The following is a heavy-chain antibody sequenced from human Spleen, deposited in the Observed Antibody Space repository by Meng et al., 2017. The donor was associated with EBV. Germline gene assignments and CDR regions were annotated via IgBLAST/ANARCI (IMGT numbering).Heavy chain of an antibody. CDR1: GGPFGGYS. Sequence: QGGAGLSKPLASTASTCAFHGGPFGGYSRTLVRQPQGKGREWIGEINNSGNTNYNPSLKSRVTISVDTSKRQFSLKLTSMTAADTAVYYCATWWGKGYYWGQETLVTVSS. V-gene: IGHV4-34*01. CDR2: INNSGNT. D-gene: IGHD2-8*02. J-gene: IGHJ4*02. CDR3: ATWWGKGYY.